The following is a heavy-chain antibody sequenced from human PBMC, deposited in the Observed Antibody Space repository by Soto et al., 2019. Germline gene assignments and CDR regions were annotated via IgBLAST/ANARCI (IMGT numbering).Heavy chain of an antibody. D-gene: IGHD5-18*01. J-gene: IGHJ6*02. CDR1: GCTISSYA. Sequence: GSLRLSCAASGCTISSYAMGWVRQDPGKGLEWVSAISGSGGSTYYADSVKGRFTISRDNSKNTLYLQMNSLRAEDTAVYYCANDPNVDTAMVDPRYYYYGMDVWGQGTTVTVSS. CDR2: ISGSGGST. V-gene: IGHV3-23*01. CDR3: ANDPNVDTAMVDPRYYYYGMDV.